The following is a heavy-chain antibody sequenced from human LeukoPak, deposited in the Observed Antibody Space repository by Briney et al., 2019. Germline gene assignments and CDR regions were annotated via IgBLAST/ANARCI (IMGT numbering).Heavy chain of an antibody. Sequence: GGSLRLSCAASGFTFSSYGMHWVRQAPGKGLEWVSAISGSGSSTYYADSVKGRFTISRDNSKNTLYLQMNSLRAEDTAVYYCAKGGLYYYDSSGYFDYWGQGTLVTVSS. V-gene: IGHV3-23*01. J-gene: IGHJ4*02. CDR1: GFTFSSYG. CDR2: ISGSGSST. D-gene: IGHD3-22*01. CDR3: AKGGLYYYDSSGYFDY.